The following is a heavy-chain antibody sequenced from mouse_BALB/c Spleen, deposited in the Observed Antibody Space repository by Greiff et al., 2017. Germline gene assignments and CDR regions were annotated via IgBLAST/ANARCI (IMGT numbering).Heavy chain of an antibody. Sequence: EVQLQQSGPELVKPGASVKMSCKASGYTFTSYVMHWVKQKPGQGLEWIGYINPYNDGTKYNEKFKGKATLTSDKSSSTAYMELSSLTSEDSAVYYCARGLYYGNYVYAMDYWGQGTSVTVSS. CDR2: INPYNDGT. CDR3: ARGLYYGNYVYAMDY. D-gene: IGHD2-1*01. CDR1: GYTFTSYV. V-gene: IGHV1-14*01. J-gene: IGHJ4*01.